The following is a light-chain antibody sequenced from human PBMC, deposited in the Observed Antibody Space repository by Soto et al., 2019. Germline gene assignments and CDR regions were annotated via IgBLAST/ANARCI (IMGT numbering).Light chain of an antibody. V-gene: IGLV6-57*04. Sequence: NFMLTQPHSVSESPGKTVSIPCTRSSGSIASDYVQWYQQLPGSAPINVIFEDSQRPSGVPDRFSGSIDTSSNSAYLTISRLWTEDDVSFYCQSVDGKNVVFGGGTKLTVL. CDR2: EDS. CDR3: QSVDGKNVV. CDR1: SGSIASDY. J-gene: IGLJ2*01.